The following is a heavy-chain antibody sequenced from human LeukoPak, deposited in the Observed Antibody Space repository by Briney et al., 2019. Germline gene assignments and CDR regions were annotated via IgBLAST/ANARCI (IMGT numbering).Heavy chain of an antibody. Sequence: SETLSLTCTVSGGSISSSPNFWGWIRQPPGKGLEWLGSIYYSGSTCYNPSLKSRVIISLDTSKNQFSLKLSSVTAADTAVYYCARGADTAMPIDYWGQGTLVTVSS. CDR2: IYYSGST. CDR1: GGSISSSPNF. J-gene: IGHJ4*02. CDR3: ARGADTAMPIDY. V-gene: IGHV4-39*07. D-gene: IGHD5-18*01.